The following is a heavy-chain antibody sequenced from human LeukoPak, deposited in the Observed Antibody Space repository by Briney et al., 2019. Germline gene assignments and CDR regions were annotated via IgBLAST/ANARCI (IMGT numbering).Heavy chain of an antibody. CDR2: IKKDGSEK. Sequence: GGSLRLSCTASGFIFSGSWIAWIRQAPGKGLEWVAIIKKDGSEKYYVDSMKGRFTISRDNAKNSLFLQMNSLRAEDTAIYYCTTDTWYSAGHWGQGTLVTVSS. D-gene: IGHD2-15*01. V-gene: IGHV3-7*03. J-gene: IGHJ4*02. CDR1: GFIFSGSW. CDR3: TTDTWYSAGH.